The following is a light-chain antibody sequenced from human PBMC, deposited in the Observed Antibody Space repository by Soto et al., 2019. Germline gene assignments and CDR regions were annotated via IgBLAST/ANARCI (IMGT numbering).Light chain of an antibody. V-gene: IGKV3-20*01. J-gene: IGKJ1*01. CDR3: QQYGGSPQT. Sequence: EIVLTQSPGTLSLSPGERATLSCRASQSVSNYLVWYQQKPGHAPGLLISGASSRATGIPDRFSGSGSGTKFTLTIRRLEPEDFAVYYCQQYGGSPQTFGQGTKV. CDR2: GAS. CDR1: QSVSNY.